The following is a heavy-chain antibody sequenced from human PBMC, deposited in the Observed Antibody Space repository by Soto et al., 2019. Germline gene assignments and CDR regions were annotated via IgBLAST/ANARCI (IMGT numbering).Heavy chain of an antibody. CDR1: GGSFSGYY. D-gene: IGHD5-18*01. CDR2: LNDSGGT. Sequence: SETLSLTCAVYGGSFSGYYWSWIRQPPGKGLEWIGELNDSGGTNYNASLKSRVSISGDTSKNQFSLKLSFVTAADTAVYYCARDGYSYGDYGMDVWGQGTTVTVSS. J-gene: IGHJ6*02. V-gene: IGHV4-34*01. CDR3: ARDGYSYGDYGMDV.